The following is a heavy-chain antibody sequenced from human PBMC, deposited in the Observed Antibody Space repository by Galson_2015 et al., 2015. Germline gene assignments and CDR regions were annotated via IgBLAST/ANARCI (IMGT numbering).Heavy chain of an antibody. CDR2: ISYDGSNK. V-gene: IGHV3-30*18. D-gene: IGHD3-10*01. Sequence: SLRLSCAASGFTFSSYGMHWVRQAPGKGLEWVAVISYDGSNKYYADSVKGRFTISRDNSKNTLYLQMNSLRAEDTAVYYCAKDHRAPRAHYYGSGSPPAYSGQGTLFTVSS. J-gene: IGHJ4*02. CDR1: GFTFSSYG. CDR3: AKDHRAPRAHYYGSGSPPAY.